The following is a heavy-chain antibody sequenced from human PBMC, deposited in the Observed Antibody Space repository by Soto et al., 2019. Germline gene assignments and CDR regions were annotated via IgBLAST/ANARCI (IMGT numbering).Heavy chain of an antibody. V-gene: IGHV3-23*01. CDR2: ISGSGGSA. Sequence: EVQLLESGGGLLQPGGSLRVSCAASGFMFSSYAMSWVRQAPGKGLEWVSGISGSGGSAFYADSVKGRFPISRDNSKSTLSLQMSSRRVEDTAVYYCATGVRDTALAGLDFDFWGQGTLVTVSS. J-gene: IGHJ4*02. D-gene: IGHD5-18*01. CDR1: GFMFSSYA. CDR3: ATGVRDTALAGLDFDF.